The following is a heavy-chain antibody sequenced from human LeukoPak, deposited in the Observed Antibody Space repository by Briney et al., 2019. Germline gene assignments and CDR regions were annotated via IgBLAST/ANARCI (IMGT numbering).Heavy chain of an antibody. D-gene: IGHD6-13*01. J-gene: IGHJ4*02. Sequence: SETLSLTCAVYGGSFSGYYWSWIRQPPGKGLEWIGEINHSGSTNYNPSLKSRVTMSVDTSKNQFSLKLSSVTAADTAVYYCASEYSSSWFDYWGQGTLVTVSS. CDR3: ASEYSSSWFDY. V-gene: IGHV4-34*01. CDR1: GGSFSGYY. CDR2: INHSGST.